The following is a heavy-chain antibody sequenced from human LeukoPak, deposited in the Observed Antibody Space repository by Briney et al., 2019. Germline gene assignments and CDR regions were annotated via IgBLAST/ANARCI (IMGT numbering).Heavy chain of an antibody. V-gene: IGHV4-39*01. D-gene: IGHD6-19*01. CDR1: DGSISSSNYY. CDR2: IYYGGTT. Sequence: PSETLSLTCTVSDGSISSSNYYWAWIRQPPGKGLEWIGSIYYGGTTCYSPSLKSRVTISADSSKNQFSLRLTSVTAADTAVYYCARRGLAVAAHWGQGSLVTVSS. J-gene: IGHJ4*02. CDR3: ARRGLAVAAH.